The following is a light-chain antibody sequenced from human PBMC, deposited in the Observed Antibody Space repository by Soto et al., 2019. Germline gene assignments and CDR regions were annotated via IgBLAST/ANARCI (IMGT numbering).Light chain of an antibody. CDR3: QQYEAYPLT. CDR1: QSINSW. Sequence: DIQLTQSPSTLSASVGDRVTITCRASQSINSWLAWYQQKPGKAPKLLVYKASSLESGVPSRFSGSGSGTEFTLTISTLQPDDFATYYCQQYEAYPLTFGGGTKVEIK. V-gene: IGKV1-5*03. CDR2: KAS. J-gene: IGKJ4*01.